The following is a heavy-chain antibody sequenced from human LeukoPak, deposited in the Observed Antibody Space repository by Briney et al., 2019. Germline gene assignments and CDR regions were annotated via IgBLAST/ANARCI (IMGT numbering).Heavy chain of an antibody. J-gene: IGHJ5*02. V-gene: IGHV4-30-2*01. CDR2: ILHSGSS. CDR1: GDSISSGDYS. CDR3: ARELWFVNAPGSWHDP. Sequence: SETLSLTCTVSGDSISSGDYSWSWIRQPSGKGLEWIGYILHSGSSYYNPSLRSRVTISVDRSRNQFSLRLTSVTAADTAVYYCARELWFVNAPGSWHDPWGQGTLVTVSS. D-gene: IGHD3-10*01.